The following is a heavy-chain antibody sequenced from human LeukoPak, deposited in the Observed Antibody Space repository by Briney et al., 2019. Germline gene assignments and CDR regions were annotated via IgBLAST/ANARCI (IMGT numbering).Heavy chain of an antibody. CDR1: GFTFDDYA. Sequence: PGGSLRLSCAASGFTFDDYAMHGVRQAPGKGLEWVSGISWNSGSIGYADSVKGRFTISRDNAKNSLYLQMNSLRAEDMALYYCAKGGSSSGYRRSLEYWGQGTLVTVSS. D-gene: IGHD6-13*01. CDR2: ISWNSGSI. J-gene: IGHJ4*02. CDR3: AKGGSSSGYRRSLEY. V-gene: IGHV3-9*03.